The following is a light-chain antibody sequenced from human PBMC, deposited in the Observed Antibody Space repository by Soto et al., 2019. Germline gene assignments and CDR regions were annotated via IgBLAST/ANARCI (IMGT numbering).Light chain of an antibody. CDR2: AAS. V-gene: IGKV1-27*01. CDR1: QGIANY. J-gene: IGKJ1*01. CDR3: QQYDSYSWT. Sequence: DIQMTQSPSSLSASVGDRVSITCRASQGIANYLAWYQQKPGKVPKLLIYAASTLEPGVPSRFSGSGFGTEFTLTISSLQPDDFATYYCQQYDSYSWTFGQGTK.